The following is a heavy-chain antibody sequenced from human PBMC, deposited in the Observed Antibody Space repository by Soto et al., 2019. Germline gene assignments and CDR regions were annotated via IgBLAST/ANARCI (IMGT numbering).Heavy chain of an antibody. CDR3: VAGPDRAKSAY. J-gene: IGHJ4*01. CDR1: GGSIDDYY. CDR2: GLRPDYT. V-gene: IGHV4-59*01. Sequence: SETLSLTCTVSGGSIDDYYWSWTRQPPGKGLEWIAYGLRPDYTGYNPSLRNRVTISSDTSKNQFSLRLISVTAADTAVYYCVAGPDRAKSAYWGQGTLVTVSS.